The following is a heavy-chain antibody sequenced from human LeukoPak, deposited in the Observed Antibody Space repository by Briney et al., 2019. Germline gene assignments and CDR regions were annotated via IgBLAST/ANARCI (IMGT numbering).Heavy chain of an antibody. V-gene: IGHV3-21*01. CDR3: ARGAGTMVRGVIITRGPSDY. CDR2: ISSSSSYT. J-gene: IGHJ4*02. Sequence: GGSLRLSCAASGFIFSDYSLNWVRQAPGKGLEWVSSISSSSSYTKSADSVKGRFTISRDNSKNTLYLQMNSLRAEDTAVYYCARGAGTMVRGVIITRGPSDYWGQGTLVTVSS. D-gene: IGHD3-10*01. CDR1: GFIFSDYS.